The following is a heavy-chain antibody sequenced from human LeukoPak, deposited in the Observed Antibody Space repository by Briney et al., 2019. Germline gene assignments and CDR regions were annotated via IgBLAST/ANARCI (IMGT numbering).Heavy chain of an antibody. CDR1: EFSVVSNY. CDR3: ARAGYYDSSGPYY. V-gene: IGHV3-66*01. D-gene: IGHD3-22*01. CDR2: IYSGGST. J-gene: IGHJ4*02. Sequence: PGGSLRLSCAASEFSVVSNYMTWVRQAPGKGLEWVSLIYSGGSTYYADSVKGRFTISRDNSKNTLYLQMNSLRAEDTAVYYCARAGYYDSSGPYYWGQGTLVTVSS.